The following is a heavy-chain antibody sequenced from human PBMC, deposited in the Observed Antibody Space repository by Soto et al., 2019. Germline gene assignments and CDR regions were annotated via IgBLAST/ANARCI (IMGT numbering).Heavy chain of an antibody. CDR1: GYTFTGHY. CDR2: IGPETGAT. D-gene: IGHD6-19*01. Sequence: ASVKVSCKASGYTFTGHYIHWVRQAPEQGPEWMGEIGPETGATRYAQKFQGRVTMTRDMSITTVYMELNSLRGEDTAVYYCAKGRGSGWAWYFDNWGQGTLVTVSS. J-gene: IGHJ4*02. V-gene: IGHV1-2*02. CDR3: AKGRGSGWAWYFDN.